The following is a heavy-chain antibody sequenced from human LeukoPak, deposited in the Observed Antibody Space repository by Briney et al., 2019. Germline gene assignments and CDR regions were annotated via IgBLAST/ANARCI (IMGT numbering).Heavy chain of an antibody. CDR2: ISSNGGST. CDR3: ASHLLVVSGAFDI. Sequence: PGGSLRLSCAASGFTFSSYAMHWVRQAPGKGLEYVSAISSNGGSTYYANSVKGRFTISRDNSKNTLYLQMGSLRAEDMAVYYCASHLLVVSGAFDIWGQGTMVTVSS. J-gene: IGHJ3*02. CDR1: GFTFSSYA. D-gene: IGHD2-8*02. V-gene: IGHV3-64*01.